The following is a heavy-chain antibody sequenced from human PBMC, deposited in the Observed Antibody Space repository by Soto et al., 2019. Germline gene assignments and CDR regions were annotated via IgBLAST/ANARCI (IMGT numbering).Heavy chain of an antibody. J-gene: IGHJ6*02. CDR3: ARGDSSGGYYYYYGMDV. D-gene: IGHD6-19*01. CDR1: GFTFSSYA. Sequence: QVQLVESGGGVVQPGRSLRLSCAASGFTFSSYAMHWVLQAPGKGLEWVAVISYDGSNKYYAASVKGRFTISRDNAKDTLYLQMNGLRAEDTAVYYCARGDSSGGYYYYYGMDVWGQGTTVTVSS. V-gene: IGHV3-30-3*01. CDR2: ISYDGSNK.